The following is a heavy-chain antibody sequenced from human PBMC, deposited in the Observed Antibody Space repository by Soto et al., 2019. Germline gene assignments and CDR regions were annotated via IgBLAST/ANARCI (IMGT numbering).Heavy chain of an antibody. Sequence: PGESLKISCKGSGYNFAAYWIGWVRQMPGKGLEWMGIIYPGDSDTRYSPSAQGHVTISADKSISTAYLQWSSLEASDTAMYYCARQQGYCRSTTCQVSDYWGQGTLVTVSS. CDR2: IYPGDSDT. CDR1: GYNFAAYW. D-gene: IGHD2-15*01. V-gene: IGHV5-51*01. CDR3: ARQQGYCRSTTCQVSDY. J-gene: IGHJ4*02.